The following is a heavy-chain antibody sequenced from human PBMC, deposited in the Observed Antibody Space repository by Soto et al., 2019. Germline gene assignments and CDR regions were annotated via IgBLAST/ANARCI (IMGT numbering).Heavy chain of an antibody. CDR1: GFTFINFA. D-gene: IGHD3-3*01. V-gene: IGHV3-23*01. Sequence: GGSLRLSCAASGFTFINFAMTWVRQAPGKGLDWVSTISGSGGNTYYADSVKGRFSISRDNSKSTLYLQMNSLRTGDTAVYYCVKDLDFWSGYYGMDVWGQGTTVTVSS. J-gene: IGHJ6*02. CDR2: ISGSGGNT. CDR3: VKDLDFWSGYYGMDV.